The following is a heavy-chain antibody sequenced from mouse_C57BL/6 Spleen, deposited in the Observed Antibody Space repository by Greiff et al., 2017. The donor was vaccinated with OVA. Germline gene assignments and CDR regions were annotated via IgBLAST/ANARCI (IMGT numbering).Heavy chain of an antibody. CDR2: IWSDGST. Sequence: VKVVESGPGLVAPSQSLSITCTVSGFSLTSYGVHWVRQPPGKGLEWLVVIWSDGSTTYNSALKSRLSISKDNSKSQVFLKMNSLQTDDTAMYYCARDYYGSSYWYFDVWGKGTTVTVSS. D-gene: IGHD1-1*01. CDR1: GFSLTSYG. V-gene: IGHV2-6*03. CDR3: ARDYYGSSYWYFDV. J-gene: IGHJ1*03.